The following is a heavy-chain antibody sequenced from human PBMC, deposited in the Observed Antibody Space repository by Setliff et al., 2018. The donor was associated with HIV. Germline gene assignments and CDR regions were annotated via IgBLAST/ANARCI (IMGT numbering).Heavy chain of an antibody. D-gene: IGHD3-16*01. J-gene: IGHJ4*02. Sequence: ASVKVSCKASGYTVIGYNMHWVRQAPGQGLEWMGWINPSSGGTNYAQKFQGRVIMTRDTSISTAYMELSRLRSDDTAVYYCARALDSSADIEGYVDFWGQGMLVT. CDR2: INPSSGGT. CDR3: ARALDSSADIEGYVDF. CDR1: GYTVIGYN. V-gene: IGHV1-2*02.